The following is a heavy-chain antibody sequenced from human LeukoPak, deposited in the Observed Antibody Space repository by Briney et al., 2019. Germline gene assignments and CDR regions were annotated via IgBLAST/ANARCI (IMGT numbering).Heavy chain of an antibody. CDR2: ISYDGSNK. D-gene: IGHD3-22*01. CDR3: AKRIGYVDY. J-gene: IGHJ4*02. Sequence: GALRLSCAASGFTFSSYGMHWVRQAPGKGLEWVAVISYDGSNKYYADSVKGRFTISRDNSKNALYLQMNTLRAEDTAVYYCAKRIGYVDYWGQGTLVTVSS. V-gene: IGHV3-30*18. CDR1: GFTFSSYG.